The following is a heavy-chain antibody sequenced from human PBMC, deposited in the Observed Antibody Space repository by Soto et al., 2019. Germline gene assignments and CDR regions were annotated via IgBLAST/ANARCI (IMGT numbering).Heavy chain of an antibody. CDR2: SISMFGTP. V-gene: IGHV1-69*12. D-gene: IGHD5-12*01. CDR1: RATFSISV. CDR3: ARDVGGGYAPGES. J-gene: IGHJ5*02. Sequence: QVQLVQSGAELKKPGSSVTVSCRASRATFSISVFNWVRQAPGQGLEWMGGSISMFGTPNYSQKFQGRVTISADESTSTGYMELNNLRSDDTAIYCCARDVGGGYAPGESWGQGTQVTVSS.